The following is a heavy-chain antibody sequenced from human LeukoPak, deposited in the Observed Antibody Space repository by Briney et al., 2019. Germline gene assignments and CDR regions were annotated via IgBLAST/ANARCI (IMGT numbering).Heavy chain of an antibody. J-gene: IGHJ4*02. Sequence: SETLSLTCTVSGGSISSYYWSRIRQPPGKGLEWIGYIYYSGSTNYNPSLKSRVTISVDTSKNQFSLKLSSVTAADTAVYYCARSMVRGVIPPGDYWGQGTLVTVSS. CDR2: IYYSGST. V-gene: IGHV4-59*01. D-gene: IGHD3-10*01. CDR3: ARSMVRGVIPPGDY. CDR1: GGSISSYY.